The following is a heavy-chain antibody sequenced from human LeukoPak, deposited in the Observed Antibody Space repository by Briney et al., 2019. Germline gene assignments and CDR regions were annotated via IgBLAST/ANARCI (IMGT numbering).Heavy chain of an antibody. CDR1: RGSISSDNYC. J-gene: IGHJ4*02. CDR2: IYHSGST. D-gene: IGHD3-22*01. CDR3: ARSHHDSSGSPIFGLGVDY. V-gene: IGHV4-30-2*01. Sequence: SETLSLTCAVSRGSISSDNYCWSWIRQPPGKGLEWIGYIYHSGSTYYNPSLKGRVTISVDRSKNQFSLKLSSVTAADTAVYYCARSHHDSSGSPIFGLGVDYWGQGTLVTVSS.